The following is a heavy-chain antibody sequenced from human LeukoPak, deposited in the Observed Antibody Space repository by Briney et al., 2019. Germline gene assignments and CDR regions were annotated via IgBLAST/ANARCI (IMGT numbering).Heavy chain of an antibody. Sequence: PGRSLRLSCAASGFTFSSYAMHWVRQAPGKGLEWVAVISYDGSNKYYADSVKGRFTISRDNSKNTLYLQMNSLRAEDTAVYYCARPAPYYDFWSGYYQYFQHWGQGTLVTVFS. D-gene: IGHD3-3*01. CDR3: ARPAPYYDFWSGYYQYFQH. J-gene: IGHJ1*01. V-gene: IGHV3-30-3*01. CDR2: ISYDGSNK. CDR1: GFTFSSYA.